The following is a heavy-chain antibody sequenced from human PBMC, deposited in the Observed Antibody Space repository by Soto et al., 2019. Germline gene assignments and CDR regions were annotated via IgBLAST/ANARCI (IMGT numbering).Heavy chain of an antibody. V-gene: IGHV1-3*04. D-gene: IGHD2-15*01. CDR2: INTGNGNT. J-gene: IGHJ5*02. Sequence: QIQLVQSGAEVKKPGASVRVSCMTSGYILTTSAMHWVRLAPGQRLEWLGWINTGNGNTQYSQNFQGRVTITRDTSAKTAYMELSSLRSEDTAVYYCARDRATGFGSVVRRNWLDPWGQGTLVTVSS. CDR1: GYILTTSA. CDR3: ARDRATGFGSVVRRNWLDP.